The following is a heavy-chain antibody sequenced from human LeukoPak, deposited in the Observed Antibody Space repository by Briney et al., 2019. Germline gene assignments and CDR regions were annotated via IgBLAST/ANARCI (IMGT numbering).Heavy chain of an antibody. CDR1: GGSISTYY. Sequence: SETLSLTCTVSGGSISTYYWTWIRQPPGKGLEWIGNIYYSGSTNYNPSLKSRVTISVDTSKNQFSLKLSSVTAADTAVYYCARPAQGYYDSSGYSDYWGQGTLVTVSS. D-gene: IGHD3-22*01. CDR2: IYYSGST. V-gene: IGHV4-59*08. J-gene: IGHJ4*02. CDR3: ARPAQGYYDSSGYSDY.